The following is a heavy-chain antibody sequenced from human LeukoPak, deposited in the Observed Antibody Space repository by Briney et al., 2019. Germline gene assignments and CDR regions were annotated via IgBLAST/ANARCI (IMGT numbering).Heavy chain of an antibody. Sequence: GGSLRLSCAASGFNFASNWMHWVRQTPGKGLMWVSRINSGGSGTSYADSVEGRFTISRDNAKNTLYLQMNNLRAEDTAVYYCAKDNRRHYTSGPNPDSLHWGQGALVTVSS. CDR1: GFNFASNW. CDR2: INSGGSGT. CDR3: AKDNRRHYTSGPNPDSLH. V-gene: IGHV3-74*01. J-gene: IGHJ4*02. D-gene: IGHD6-19*01.